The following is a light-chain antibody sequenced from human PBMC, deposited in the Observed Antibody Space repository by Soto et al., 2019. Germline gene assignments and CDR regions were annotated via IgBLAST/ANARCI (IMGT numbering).Light chain of an antibody. CDR2: EGS. CDR1: SSDVGSYNL. V-gene: IGLV2-23*01. J-gene: IGLJ1*01. Sequence: QSVLTQPASVSGSPGQSITISCTVTSSDVGSYNLVSWYQQHPGKAPKLMIYEGSKRPSGVSNRFSGSKSGNTASLTISGLQAEDEADYYYCSYAGSSLYVFGTGTKVTVL. CDR3: CSYAGSSLYV.